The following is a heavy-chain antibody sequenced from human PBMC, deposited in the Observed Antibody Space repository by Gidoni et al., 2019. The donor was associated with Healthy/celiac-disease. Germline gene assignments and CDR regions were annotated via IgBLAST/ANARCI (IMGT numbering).Heavy chain of an antibody. V-gene: IGHV1-8*01. CDR3: ARGLSYDFWSGYSEYYFDY. J-gene: IGHJ4*02. CDR2: MNPNSGNT. D-gene: IGHD3-3*01. Sequence: QVQLVQSGAEVKKPGASVKVSCKASGYTFTSYDINWVRQATGQGLEWMGWMNPNSGNTGYAQKFQGRVTMTRNTSISTAYMELSSLRSEDTAVYYCARGLSYDFWSGYSEYYFDYWGQGTLVTVSS. CDR1: GYTFTSYD.